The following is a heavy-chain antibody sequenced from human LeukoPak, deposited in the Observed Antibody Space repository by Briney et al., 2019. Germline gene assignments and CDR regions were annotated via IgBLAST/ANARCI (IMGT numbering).Heavy chain of an antibody. CDR2: INYSGST. Sequence: PSETLSLTCAVYGGSFSGYYWSWIRQPPGKGLEWIGEINYSGSTNYNPSLKSRVTISVDTSKSQFSLKLSSVTAADTAVYYCGSRNIAADWFDPWGQGTLVTVSS. CDR1: GGSFSGYY. CDR3: GSRNIAADWFDP. D-gene: IGHD6-13*01. J-gene: IGHJ5*02. V-gene: IGHV4-34*01.